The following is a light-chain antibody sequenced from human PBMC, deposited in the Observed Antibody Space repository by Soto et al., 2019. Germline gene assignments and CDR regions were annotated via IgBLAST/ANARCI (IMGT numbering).Light chain of an antibody. CDR3: QERSNWPPGVT. J-gene: IGKJ4*01. CDR1: QSVSSY. V-gene: IGKV3-11*01. CDR2: DAS. Sequence: EIVLTQSPATLSLXXXXXXXXXXXXXQSVSSYLAWYQQKPGQAPRLLIYDASNRATGIPARLSGSGSGTDFTLTISSLEPEDFAVYYCQERSNWPPGVTFGGGTKVDNK.